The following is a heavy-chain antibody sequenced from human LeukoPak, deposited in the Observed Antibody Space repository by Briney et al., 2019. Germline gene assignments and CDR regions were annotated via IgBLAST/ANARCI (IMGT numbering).Heavy chain of an antibody. CDR2: IIPIFGTA. Sequence: SVKVSCKASGGTFSSYAISWVRQAPGQGLEWMGGIIPIFGTANYAQKFQGRVTTTRDTSTSTVYMELSSLRSEDTAVYYCARGGYDFWTPDYWGQGTLVTVSS. V-gene: IGHV1-69*05. CDR1: GGTFSSYA. J-gene: IGHJ4*02. CDR3: ARGGYDFWTPDY. D-gene: IGHD3/OR15-3a*01.